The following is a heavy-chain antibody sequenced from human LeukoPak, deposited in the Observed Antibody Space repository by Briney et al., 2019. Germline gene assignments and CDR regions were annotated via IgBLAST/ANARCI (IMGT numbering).Heavy chain of an antibody. D-gene: IGHD2-15*01. J-gene: IGHJ6*03. V-gene: IGHV3-33*06. CDR3: AKDTKDYYYLDV. CDR2: IWYDGSNK. CDR1: GFTFSSYG. Sequence: GGSLRLSCAASGFTFSSYGMHWVRQAPGKGLEWVAVIWYDGSNKYYADSVKGRFTISRDNSKNTLYLQMNSLRAEDTAVYYCAKDTKDYYYLDVWGKGTTVTVSS.